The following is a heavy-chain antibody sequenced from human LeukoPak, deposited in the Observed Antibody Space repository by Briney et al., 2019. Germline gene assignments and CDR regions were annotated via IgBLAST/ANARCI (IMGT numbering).Heavy chain of an antibody. D-gene: IGHD3-22*01. V-gene: IGHV3-21*01. CDR1: GFTFSSYS. Sequence: GGSLRLSCAASGFTFSSYSMNWVRQAPGKGLEWVSSISSSSSYIYYADSVKGRFTISRDNAKNSLYLQMNSLRAEDTAVYYCAREVHTMIVVENNWFDPWGQGALVTVSS. CDR3: AREVHTMIVVENNWFDP. J-gene: IGHJ5*02. CDR2: ISSSSSYI.